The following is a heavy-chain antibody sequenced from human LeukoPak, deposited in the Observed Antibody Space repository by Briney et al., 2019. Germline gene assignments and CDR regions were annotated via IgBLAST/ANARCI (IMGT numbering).Heavy chain of an antibody. V-gene: IGHV4-59*08. Sequence: SETLSLTCTVSGGSISSYYWSWIRQPPGKGLEWIGYIYYSGSTNCNPSLKSRVTISVDTSKNQFSLKLSSVTAADTAVYYCARHLQDCSGGSCYSSGFDYWGQGTLVTVSS. CDR2: IYYSGST. CDR1: GGSISSYY. J-gene: IGHJ4*02. CDR3: ARHLQDCSGGSCYSSGFDY. D-gene: IGHD2-15*01.